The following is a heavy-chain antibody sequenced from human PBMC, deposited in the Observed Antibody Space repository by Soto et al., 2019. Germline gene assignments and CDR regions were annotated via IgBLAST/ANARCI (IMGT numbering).Heavy chain of an antibody. D-gene: IGHD4-4*01. CDR1: GYIFTSYA. CDR3: ARELQGLYYFDF. J-gene: IGHJ4*02. Sequence: ASVKVSCKTSGYIFTSYAMHWVRQAPGQRLEWMGWINAGNGDTKYSQKFQGRVTITRDTSATTAFMVLSSLRSEDTAIYYCARELQGLYYFDFWGQGTLVTVSS. CDR2: INAGNGDT. V-gene: IGHV1-3*01.